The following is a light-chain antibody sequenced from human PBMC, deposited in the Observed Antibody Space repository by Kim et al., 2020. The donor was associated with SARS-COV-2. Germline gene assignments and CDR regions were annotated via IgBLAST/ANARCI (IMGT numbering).Light chain of an antibody. Sequence: VDVGQTARITWGGNDSGRKAGHWYQQRPGQAPLLVIYRDSSRASGIPARFSGSNSGNTATLTIDSAQVADDADYYCQVWDINAVIFGGGTQLTVL. CDR2: RDS. CDR3: QVWDINAVI. CDR1: DSGRKA. V-gene: IGLV3-9*01. J-gene: IGLJ2*01.